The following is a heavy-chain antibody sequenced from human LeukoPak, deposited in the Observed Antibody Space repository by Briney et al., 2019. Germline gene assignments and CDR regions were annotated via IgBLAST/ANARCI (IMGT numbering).Heavy chain of an antibody. CDR1: GFTFTYT. V-gene: IGHV3-7*01. CDR2: IKQDGSEK. CDR3: ARDGFVGAADY. D-gene: IGHD6-13*01. J-gene: IGHJ4*02. Sequence: GGSLRLFCAGSGFTFTYTMDWVRQAPGKGLEWVANIKQDGSEKQYVDSVRGRFTISRDNAKNSLYLQMNSLRVEDTAVYYCARDGFVGAADYWGQGTLVTVSS.